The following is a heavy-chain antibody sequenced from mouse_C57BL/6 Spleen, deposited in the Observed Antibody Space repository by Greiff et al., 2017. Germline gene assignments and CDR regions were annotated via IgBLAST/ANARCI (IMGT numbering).Heavy chain of an antibody. Sequence: EVQLQESGAELVKPGASVKLSCTASGFNINDYYMHWVKQRTEQGLEWIGRIDPEDGETKYDPKFPGKATITADTSSNTAYLQRSSLTSEDTAGYCCARNDDNWYLDVWGTGTSVTVSS. J-gene: IGHJ1*03. CDR3: ARNDDNWYLDV. CDR1: GFNINDYY. CDR2: IDPEDGET. V-gene: IGHV14-2*01.